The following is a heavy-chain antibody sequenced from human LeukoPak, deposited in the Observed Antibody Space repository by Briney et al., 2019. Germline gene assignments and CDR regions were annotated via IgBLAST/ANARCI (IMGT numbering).Heavy chain of an antibody. Sequence: GGSLRLSCAASGFTFSSSYMGWVRQAPGKGLERVSEISGSGDVTYYPDSVKGRFTISRDNTKGTLYMQMNSLRVEDTSEYYCAKELQRGRTFEYWGQGTQVTVSS. J-gene: IGHJ4*02. CDR3: AKELQRGRTFEY. CDR1: GFTFSSSY. CDR2: ISGSGDVT. V-gene: IGHV3-23*01. D-gene: IGHD1-1*01.